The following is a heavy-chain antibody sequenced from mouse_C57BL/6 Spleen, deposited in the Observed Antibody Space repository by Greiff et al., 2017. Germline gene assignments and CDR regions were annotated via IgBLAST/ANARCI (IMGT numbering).Heavy chain of an antibody. CDR3: GGRGYDNDFAY. CDR1: GFTFSDYG. D-gene: IGHD2-4*01. V-gene: IGHV5-17*01. Sequence: EVKLQESGGGLVKPGGSLKLSCAASGFTFSDYGMHWVRQAPEKGLEWVAYISSGSSTIYYADPVKGRFTISRDNAKNTLFLQMTSLRSEDTAMXYCGGRGYDNDFAYWGQGTLVTVSA. CDR2: ISSGSSTI. J-gene: IGHJ3*01.